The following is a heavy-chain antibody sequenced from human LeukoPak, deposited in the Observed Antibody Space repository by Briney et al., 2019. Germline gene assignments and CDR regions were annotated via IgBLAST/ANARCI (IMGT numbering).Heavy chain of an antibody. V-gene: IGHV1-69*13. J-gene: IGHJ4*02. CDR2: IIPIFGTA. CDR3: ALKPSGYFNFDY. CDR1: GGTFSSYA. D-gene: IGHD3-22*01. Sequence: ASVKVSCKASGGTFSSYAISWVRQAPGQGLEWMGGIIPIFGTANYAQKFQGRVTITADESTSTAYMELSSLRSEDTAVYYCALKPSGYFNFDYWGQGSLVTVSS.